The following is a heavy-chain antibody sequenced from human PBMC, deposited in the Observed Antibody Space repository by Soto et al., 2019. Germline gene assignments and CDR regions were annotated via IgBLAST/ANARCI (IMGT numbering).Heavy chain of an antibody. V-gene: IGHV4-59*01. CDR1: GGSIGSYY. J-gene: IGHJ4*02. CDR3: ARWSSGHWGVGYSNFDY. CDR2: IYYSGST. D-gene: IGHD3-22*01. Sequence: XETLSLTCTVSGGSIGSYYWSWIRQPPGKGLEWIGYIYYSGSTNYNPSLKSRVTISVDTSKNQFSLKLSSVTAADTAVYYCARWSSGHWGVGYSNFDYWGQGTLVTVSS.